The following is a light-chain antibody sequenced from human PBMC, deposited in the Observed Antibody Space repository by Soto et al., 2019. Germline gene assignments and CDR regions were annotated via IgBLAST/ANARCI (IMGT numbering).Light chain of an antibody. CDR3: QQYNNWPPRT. V-gene: IGKV3-15*01. CDR2: GAS. J-gene: IGKJ1*01. CDR1: QSVSSN. Sequence: ELVMTQSPATLSVSPGERATLSCRASQSVSSNLAWYQQKPGQAPRLLIYGASTRATGIPARFSGSGSGTEFTLTISSLQSEDVAVYYCQQYNNWPPRTFGQGTKVEIK.